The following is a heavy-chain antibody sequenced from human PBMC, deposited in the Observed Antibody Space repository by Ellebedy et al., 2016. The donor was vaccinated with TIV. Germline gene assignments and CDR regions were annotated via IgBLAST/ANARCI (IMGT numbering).Heavy chain of an antibody. CDR1: GYSFPTYG. CDR2: IYPSDSDT. Sequence: KVSCKGSGYSFPTYGIAWVRQMPGKGLEWMGIIYPSDSDTRYSPSFQGQVTISADKSISTAYLQWSSLKASDTAMYYCASGGRAGEFDYWGQGTLVTVSS. D-gene: IGHD6-13*01. J-gene: IGHJ4*02. V-gene: IGHV5-51*01. CDR3: ASGGRAGEFDY.